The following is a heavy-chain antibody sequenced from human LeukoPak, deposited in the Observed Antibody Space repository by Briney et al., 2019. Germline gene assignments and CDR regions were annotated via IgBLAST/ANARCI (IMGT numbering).Heavy chain of an antibody. CDR1: GFRFISYD. Sequence: GRSLRLSCAASGFRFISYDFHCVRQAPGKGLEWVAATSSDGTIKIYTDSVKGRFTISRDNSKNTLYLEMNSLKVEDTAVYFCARDLRSGSPDYFDSWGQGTLVTVSS. V-gene: IGHV3-30*04. D-gene: IGHD1-14*01. CDR2: TSSDGTIK. J-gene: IGHJ4*02. CDR3: ARDLRSGSPDYFDS.